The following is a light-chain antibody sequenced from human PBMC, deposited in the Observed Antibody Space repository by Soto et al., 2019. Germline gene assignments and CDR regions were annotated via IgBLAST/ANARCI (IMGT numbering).Light chain of an antibody. CDR2: DAS. CDR1: QGISSA. Sequence: AIQLTQSPSSLSASVGDRVSITCRASQGISSALAWYQHKPGKAPKILIYDASSLQSGVPSRFSGSESGTECTLTISSLQPEDFATYYCQQLKTYPXTFGQGTRLEIK. V-gene: IGKV1-13*02. CDR3: QQLKTYPXT. J-gene: IGKJ5*01.